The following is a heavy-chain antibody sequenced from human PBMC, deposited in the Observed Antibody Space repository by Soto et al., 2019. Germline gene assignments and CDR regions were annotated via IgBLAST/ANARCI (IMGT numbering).Heavy chain of an antibody. V-gene: IGHV3-11*01. CDR2: ISSSGTTI. J-gene: IGHJ4*02. CDR3: ARDPLHYGSGFDY. Sequence: QVQLVESGGGLVKPGGSLRLSFAASGFPFSDYYMSWIRQAPGKGLGWISYISSSGTTIYYADSVKVRFTISRDNVKSSLYLQMNSLRAEDTAVYYCARDPLHYGSGFDYWGQGTLVTVSS. CDR1: GFPFSDYY. D-gene: IGHD3-10*01.